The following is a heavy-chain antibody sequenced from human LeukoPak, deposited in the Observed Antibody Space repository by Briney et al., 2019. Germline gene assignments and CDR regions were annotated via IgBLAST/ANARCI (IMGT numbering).Heavy chain of an antibody. CDR3: ARVKSYYYDTSDKDAFDI. Sequence: ASVKVSCKASGYTFTSHFMHWVRQAPGQGLEWMGIINPRGGSTSYTQKFQGRVAMTRDTSTSTVYMELSSLRPEDTAVYYCARVKSYYYDTSDKDAFDIWGQGTMVTVSS. D-gene: IGHD3-22*01. CDR1: GYTFTSHF. V-gene: IGHV1-46*01. J-gene: IGHJ3*02. CDR2: INPRGGST.